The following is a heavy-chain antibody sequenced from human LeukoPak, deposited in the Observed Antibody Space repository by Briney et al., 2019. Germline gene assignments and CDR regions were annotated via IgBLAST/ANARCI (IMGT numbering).Heavy chain of an antibody. CDR3: TRGSASAPTLDS. J-gene: IGHJ5*01. CDR1: GYNFNEYY. V-gene: IGHV1-2*02. D-gene: IGHD3-3*01. Sequence: ASVKVSCKASGYNFNEYYMHWVRQAPGKGPEWMGWIDPYSGGTNSAQQFQGRVTMTRDTSIGTAYMELSSLSSDDMGDYYCTRGSASAPTLDS. CDR2: IDPYSGGT.